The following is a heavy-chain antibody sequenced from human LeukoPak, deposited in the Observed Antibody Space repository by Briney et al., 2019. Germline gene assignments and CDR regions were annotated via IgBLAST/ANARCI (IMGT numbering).Heavy chain of an antibody. J-gene: IGHJ4*02. V-gene: IGHV3-7*01. CDR1: GFSFSTYW. CDR2: IKADGRET. CDR3: AKGGHVDY. Sequence: GGSLRLSCPASGFSFSTYWMTWVRQAPGKGLEWVANIKADGRETYYVDSVKGRFTISRDNAQNSLYLQLNSLRVEDTAVYYCAKGGHVDYCGQGSLVTVSS.